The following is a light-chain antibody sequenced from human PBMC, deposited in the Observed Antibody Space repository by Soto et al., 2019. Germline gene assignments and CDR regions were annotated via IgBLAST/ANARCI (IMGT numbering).Light chain of an antibody. Sequence: EIVLTQSPATPSLSPGERATLSCRASQSVSSYLAWYQQKPGQAPRLLIYDASNRATGIPARFSGSGSGTDFTLTISSLEPEDFAVYYCQQRSNWPAGTFGQGTKLEIK. CDR3: QQRSNWPAGT. J-gene: IGKJ2*02. V-gene: IGKV3-11*01. CDR1: QSVSSY. CDR2: DAS.